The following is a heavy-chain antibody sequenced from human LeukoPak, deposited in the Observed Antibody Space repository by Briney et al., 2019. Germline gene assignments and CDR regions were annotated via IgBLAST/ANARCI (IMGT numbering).Heavy chain of an antibody. CDR3: ARDWIRGSGAFDI. V-gene: IGHV4-31*02. CDR2: IYYSGST. J-gene: IGHJ3*02. D-gene: IGHD6-25*01. CDR1: NGSITSGYY. Sequence: PSETLSLTCTVSNGSITSGYYWSWIRQHPGKGLEWIGYIYYSGSTYYNPSLKSRVTISVDTSKNQFSLKLSSVTAADTAVYYCARDWIRGSGAFDIWGQGTMVTVSS.